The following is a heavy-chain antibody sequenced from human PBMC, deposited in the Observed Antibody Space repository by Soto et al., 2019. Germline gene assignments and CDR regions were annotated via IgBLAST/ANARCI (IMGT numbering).Heavy chain of an antibody. D-gene: IGHD2-21*01. CDR3: ARLGAYYQSLDP. Sequence: PSETLSLTCAVSGDSISSGGFSWSWIRQPPGKGLEWIGYIYHSGSSFYNPSLKSRVTISVDGSKSQFSLRLTSVTASDTAVYYCARLGAYYQSLDPWGQGTVVTVSS. CDR1: GDSISSGGFS. J-gene: IGHJ5*02. V-gene: IGHV4-30-2*01. CDR2: IYHSGSS.